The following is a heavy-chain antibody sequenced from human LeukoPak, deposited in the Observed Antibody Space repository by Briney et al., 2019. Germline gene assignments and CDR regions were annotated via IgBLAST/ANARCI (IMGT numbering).Heavy chain of an antibody. CDR3: ARDYYDILTGYSGAFDI. J-gene: IGHJ3*02. CDR1: GFTFSSYS. Sequence: KSGGSLRLSFAASGFTFSSYSMNWVRQAPGKGLEWVSSMSSSSSYIYYADSVKGRFTISRDNAKNSLYLQMNSLRAEDTAVYYCARDYYDILTGYSGAFDIWGQGTMVTVSS. D-gene: IGHD3-9*01. V-gene: IGHV3-21*01. CDR2: MSSSSSYI.